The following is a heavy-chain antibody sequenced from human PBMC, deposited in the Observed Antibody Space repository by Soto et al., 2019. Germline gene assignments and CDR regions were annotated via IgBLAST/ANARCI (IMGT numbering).Heavy chain of an antibody. CDR1: GYSFSSYW. CDR3: ASPSIAAQYYYGMDV. Sequence: XDSLTISFKGSGYSFSSYWISLVRQMPGKGLEWMGRIDPSDSYPNYSPSFQGHVTISVDKSISTAYLQWSSLKASDTATYYCASPSIAAQYYYGMDVWGQGTTVTVSS. J-gene: IGHJ6*02. D-gene: IGHD6-13*01. V-gene: IGHV5-10-1*01. CDR2: IDPSDSYP.